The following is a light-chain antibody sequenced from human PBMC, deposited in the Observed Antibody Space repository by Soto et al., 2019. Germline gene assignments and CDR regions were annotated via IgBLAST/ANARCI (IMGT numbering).Light chain of an antibody. CDR2: DAS. Sequence: EIVLTQSPGTLSLSPGERATLSCRASQSVSNNYLAWYQQKPGQAPRLLIYDASTRATGIPDRFSGSGSGTDFTLTISRLEPEDFAVYYCQQYGRTFGQGTKVDIK. CDR1: QSVSNNY. V-gene: IGKV3-20*01. CDR3: QQYGRT. J-gene: IGKJ1*01.